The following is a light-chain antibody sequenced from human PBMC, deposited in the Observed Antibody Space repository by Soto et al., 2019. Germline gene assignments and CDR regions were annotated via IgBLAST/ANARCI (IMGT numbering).Light chain of an antibody. Sequence: EIVMTQSPATLSVSPGERATLSCRASQSVSSNLAWYQQKPGQAPRLLIYGASTRATGIPARLSGSWSGTDFTLDISRLQSEDFAVYYCQQYNNWWTLGQGTKVDI. J-gene: IGKJ1*01. V-gene: IGKV3-15*01. CDR3: QQYNNWWT. CDR2: GAS. CDR1: QSVSSN.